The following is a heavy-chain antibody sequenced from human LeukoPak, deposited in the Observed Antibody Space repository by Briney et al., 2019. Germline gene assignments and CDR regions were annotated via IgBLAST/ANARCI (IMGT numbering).Heavy chain of an antibody. V-gene: IGHV3-30*04. D-gene: IGHD3-22*01. CDR3: ARYYDSSGYPGNAFDI. J-gene: IGHJ3*02. CDR1: GFTFSSYA. Sequence: GGSLRLSCAASGFTFSSYAMHWVRQAPGKGLEWVAVISYHGSNKYCADSVKGRFTISRDNSKNTLYLQMNSLRAEDTAVYYCARYYDSSGYPGNAFDIWGQGTMVTVSS. CDR2: ISYHGSNK.